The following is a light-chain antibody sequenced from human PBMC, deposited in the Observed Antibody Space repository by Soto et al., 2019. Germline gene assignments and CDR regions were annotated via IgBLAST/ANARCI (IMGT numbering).Light chain of an antibody. J-gene: IGKJ1*01. V-gene: IGKV1-5*03. CDR3: QDYNSYSEA. CDR1: QTISSW. CDR2: KAS. Sequence: DIPMTQSPSTLSGYIGDRVTITCRASQTISSWLAWYQQKPGKAPKLLIYKASTLKSGVPSRFSGSGSGTEFTLTISSLQPDDFATYYCQDYNSYSEAFGQGAKVDIK.